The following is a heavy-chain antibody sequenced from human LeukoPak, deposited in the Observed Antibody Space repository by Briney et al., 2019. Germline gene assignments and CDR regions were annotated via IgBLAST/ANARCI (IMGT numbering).Heavy chain of an antibody. CDR2: IKQDGSEK. Sequence: GGSLRLSCAASGFTFSSYWMSWVRQAPGKGLEWVANIKQDGSEKYYVDSVKGRFTISRDNAKNSLYLQMNSLRAEDTAVYYCARESMYYDFWSGYSGWGQGTLVTVSS. J-gene: IGHJ4*02. D-gene: IGHD3-3*01. CDR3: ARESMYYDFWSGYSG. V-gene: IGHV3-7*01. CDR1: GFTFSSYW.